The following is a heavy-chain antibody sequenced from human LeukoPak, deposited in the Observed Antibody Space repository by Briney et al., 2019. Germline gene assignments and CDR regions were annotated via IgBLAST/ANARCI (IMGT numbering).Heavy chain of an antibody. CDR1: GGSISSSNW. CDR3: ARGVEQQLVLWIPPPVSEWFDP. J-gene: IGHJ5*02. CDR2: IYHSGST. D-gene: IGHD6-13*01. Sequence: PSETLSLTCAVSGGSISSSNWWSWVRQPPGKGLEWIGEIYHSGSTNYNPSLKSRVTISVDTSKNQFSLKLSSVTAADTAVYYCARGVEQQLVLWIPPPVSEWFDPWGQGTLVTVSS. V-gene: IGHV4-4*02.